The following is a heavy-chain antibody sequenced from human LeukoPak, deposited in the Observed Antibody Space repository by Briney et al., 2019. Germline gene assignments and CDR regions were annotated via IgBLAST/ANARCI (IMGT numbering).Heavy chain of an antibody. J-gene: IGHJ4*02. D-gene: IGHD6-19*01. CDR2: ISGSGGST. CDR3: AISPSSGWYVNYFDY. Sequence: GGSLRLSCAASGFTFSYYAMSWVRQAPGKGLEWVSAISGSGGSTYYADSVKGRFTISRDNSKNTLYLQMNSLRAEDTAVYYCAISPSSGWYVNYFDYWGQGTLVTVSS. CDR1: GFTFSYYA. V-gene: IGHV3-23*01.